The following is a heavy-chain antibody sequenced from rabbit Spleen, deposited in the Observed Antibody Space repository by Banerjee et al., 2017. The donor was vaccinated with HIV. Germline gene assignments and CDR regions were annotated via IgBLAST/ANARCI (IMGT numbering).Heavy chain of an antibody. CDR3: AKDLTNVIGWNFGL. CDR2: IDGGSSGTT. D-gene: IGHD1-1*01. J-gene: IGHJ4*01. CDR1: GFSFSRNYY. V-gene: IGHV1S45*01. Sequence: QEQLVESGGGLVKPGASLTLTCTASGFSFSRNYYMCWVRQTPGKGLEWIACIDGGSSGTTYYASWAKGRFTISKTSSTTVTLQMTSLTAADTATYFCAKDLTNVIGWNFGLWGQGTLVTVS.